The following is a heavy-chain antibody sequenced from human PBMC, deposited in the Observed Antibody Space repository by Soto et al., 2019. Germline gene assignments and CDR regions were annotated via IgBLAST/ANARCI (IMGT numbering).Heavy chain of an antibody. Sequence: GGSLRLSCAASGFTFSSYGMHWVRQAPGKGLEWVAVISYDGSNKYYADSVKGRFTISRDNSKNTLYLQMNGLRAEDTAVYYCAKDPHYDILTGYDYWGQGTLVTVSS. D-gene: IGHD3-9*01. CDR2: ISYDGSNK. CDR3: AKDPHYDILTGYDY. CDR1: GFTFSSYG. V-gene: IGHV3-30*18. J-gene: IGHJ4*02.